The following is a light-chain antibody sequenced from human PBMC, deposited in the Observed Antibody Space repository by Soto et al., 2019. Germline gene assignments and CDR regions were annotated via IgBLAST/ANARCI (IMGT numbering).Light chain of an antibody. Sequence: QSALTQPASVSGSPGQSITISCTGTSSDVGGYNFVSWYQQHPGKAPKLMIFEVSDRPSGVSNRFSGSKSANTASLTISGLQADDEADYYCSSFTSSRTWVFGGGTKLTVL. CDR1: SSDVGGYNF. CDR3: SSFTSSRTWV. J-gene: IGLJ3*02. CDR2: EVS. V-gene: IGLV2-14*01.